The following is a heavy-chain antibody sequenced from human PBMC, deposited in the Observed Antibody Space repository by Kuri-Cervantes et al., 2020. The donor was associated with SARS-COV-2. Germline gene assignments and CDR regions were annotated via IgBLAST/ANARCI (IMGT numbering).Heavy chain of an antibody. CDR2: IGTAGDT. CDR1: GFTFSSYD. Sequence: GGSLRLSCAASGFTFSSYDMHWVRQATGKGLEWVSAIGTAGDTYYPGSVKGRFTISRENAKNSLYLQMHSLRAEDTAVYYCARGRNNYYDSSGAELDFWGQGSLVTVSS. CDR3: ARGRNNYYDSSGAELDF. J-gene: IGHJ4*02. D-gene: IGHD3-22*01. V-gene: IGHV3-13*04.